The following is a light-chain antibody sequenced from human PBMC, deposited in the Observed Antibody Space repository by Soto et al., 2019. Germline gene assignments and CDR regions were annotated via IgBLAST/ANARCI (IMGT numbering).Light chain of an antibody. J-gene: IGKJ4*01. CDR1: QDIVSN. V-gene: IGKV3-15*01. Sequence: IGMTQSPVTLSVSPGERATLSCRASQDIVSNVAWYQQRPGQAPRLLIYGASTRATDIPARFSGSGSGKEFTLNISGLQSADSAVYYCQQYNNWPPRLTFGGGTKVDIK. CDR2: GAS. CDR3: QQYNNWPPRLT.